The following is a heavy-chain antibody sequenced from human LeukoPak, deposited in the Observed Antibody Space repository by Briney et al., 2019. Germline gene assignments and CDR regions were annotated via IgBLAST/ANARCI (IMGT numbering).Heavy chain of an antibody. J-gene: IGHJ4*02. CDR1: GFTFSNYS. Sequence: GGSLRLSCAASGFTFSNYSMNWVRQAPGRGWGWVSYISTRSGTIYYTDSVKGRFTISRDNAKNSLYLQMNSLRDEDTAVYYCARDRGGYEFFDYWGQGILVTVSS. CDR2: ISTRSGTI. CDR3: ARDRGGYEFFDY. V-gene: IGHV3-48*02. D-gene: IGHD5-12*01.